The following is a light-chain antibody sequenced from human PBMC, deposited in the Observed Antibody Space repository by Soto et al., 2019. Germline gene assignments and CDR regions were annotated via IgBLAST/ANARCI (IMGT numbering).Light chain of an antibody. CDR3: HQYGSSPFT. V-gene: IGKV3-20*01. J-gene: IGKJ3*01. CDR2: GAS. Sequence: EVVLTQSPATLSLSPGERATLSCRADQTVSANYLAWYQQKPGQAPRLLIYGASSSATGIPDRFSGSGSGTDFALTISRLELEDFAVFYCHQYGSSPFTFGPGTKVDIK. CDR1: QTVSANY.